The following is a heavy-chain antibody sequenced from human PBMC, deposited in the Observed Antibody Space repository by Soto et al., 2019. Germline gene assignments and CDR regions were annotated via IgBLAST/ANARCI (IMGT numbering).Heavy chain of an antibody. J-gene: IGHJ4*02. CDR2: ISYDGSNK. CDR3: AKDLDCSGVSCYNRLIDY. D-gene: IGHD2-15*01. V-gene: IGHV3-30*18. Sequence: QVQLVESGGGVVQPGRSLRLSCAASGFTFSSYGMHWVRQAPGKGLEWVAVISYDGSNKYYADSVKGRFTISRDNSKNTLYLQMNSLRAEDTAVYYCAKDLDCSGVSCYNRLIDYWGQGTMVTVSS. CDR1: GFTFSSYG.